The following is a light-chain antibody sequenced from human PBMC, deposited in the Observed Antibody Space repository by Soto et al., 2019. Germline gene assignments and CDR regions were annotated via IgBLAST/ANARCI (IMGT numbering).Light chain of an antibody. Sequence: QSALTQPRSVSGSPGQSVTISCTGTSSDVGGYNYVSWYQQHPGKAPKLMIYDVSKRPSGVPDRFSGSKSGNTASLTISGLQAEDEADYSCCSYSGSYTLVFGGGPKLTVL. CDR3: CSYSGSYTLV. CDR2: DVS. V-gene: IGLV2-11*01. J-gene: IGLJ2*01. CDR1: SSDVGGYNY.